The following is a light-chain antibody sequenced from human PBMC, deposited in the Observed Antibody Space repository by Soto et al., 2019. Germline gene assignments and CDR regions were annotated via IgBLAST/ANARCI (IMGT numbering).Light chain of an antibody. V-gene: IGKV3-11*01. CDR3: QQYGSLIT. Sequence: EIGLTQSPATLSLSPGERATLSCRASQSVSSYLAWYQQKPGQAPRLLIYGAFSRATDIPDRFSGSGSGTDFTLTINRLEPEDSAVYYCQQYGSLITFGQGTRLEI. J-gene: IGKJ5*01. CDR1: QSVSSY. CDR2: GAF.